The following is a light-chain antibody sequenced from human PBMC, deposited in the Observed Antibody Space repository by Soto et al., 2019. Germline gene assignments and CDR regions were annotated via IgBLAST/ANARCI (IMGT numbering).Light chain of an antibody. CDR1: QSIRSY. V-gene: IGKV1-5*01. CDR2: GAS. Sequence: DIQMTHSPSTLSAFAGDRVTITCRASQSIRSYLAWYQQKPGKAPNLLICGASSLETGVPSRCTGSGSGSELALTISILQPDDFGTYYCQQYNTYHRTFGQGTNVDIK. J-gene: IGKJ1*01. CDR3: QQYNTYHRT.